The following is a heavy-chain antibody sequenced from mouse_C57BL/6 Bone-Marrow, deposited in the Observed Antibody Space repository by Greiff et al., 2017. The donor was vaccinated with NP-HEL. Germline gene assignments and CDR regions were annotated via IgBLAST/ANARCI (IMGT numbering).Heavy chain of an antibody. CDR1: GYTFTDYY. D-gene: IGHD1-1*01. Sequence: EVKLQQSGPELVKPGASVKISCKASGYTFTDYYMNWVKQSHGKSLEWIGDINPNNGGTSYNQKFKGKATLTVDKSSSTAYMELRSLTSEDSAVYYCAREGPLLRYPAYWGQGTLVTVSA. J-gene: IGHJ3*01. CDR2: INPNNGGT. V-gene: IGHV1-26*01. CDR3: AREGPLLRYPAY.